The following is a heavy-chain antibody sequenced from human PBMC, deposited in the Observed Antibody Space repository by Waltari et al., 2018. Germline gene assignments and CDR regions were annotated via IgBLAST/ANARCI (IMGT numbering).Heavy chain of an antibody. CDR3: ASTIFGVVTGGYYYYGMDV. D-gene: IGHD3-3*01. CDR2: INHSVST. Sequence: QVQLQQWGAGLLKPSETLSLTCAVYGGSFSGYYWRWIRKTPGKGLEWIGEINHSVSTNYNPSLKSRVTISVDTSKNQFSLKLSSVTAADTAVYYCASTIFGVVTGGYYYYGMDVWGQGTTVTVSS. V-gene: IGHV4-34*01. CDR1: GGSFSGYY. J-gene: IGHJ6*02.